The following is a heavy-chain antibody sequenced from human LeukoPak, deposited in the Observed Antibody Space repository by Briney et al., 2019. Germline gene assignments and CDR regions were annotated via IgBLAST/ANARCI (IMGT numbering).Heavy chain of an antibody. D-gene: IGHD3-10*01. V-gene: IGHV3-43D*03. J-gene: IGHJ6*03. Sequence: PGGSLRLSCAASGFTLNDYAMHWVRQAPGKGLEWVSLISWDGGSTYYADSVKGRFTISRDNSKYSLYLQMNSLRAEDTAVYYCAKGVNTMVRGVGYYYYYMDVWGKGTTVTISS. CDR3: AKGVNTMVRGVGYYYYYMDV. CDR1: GFTLNDYA. CDR2: ISWDGGST.